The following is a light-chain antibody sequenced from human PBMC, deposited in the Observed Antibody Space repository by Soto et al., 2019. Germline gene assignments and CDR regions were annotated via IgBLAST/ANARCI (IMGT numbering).Light chain of an antibody. V-gene: IGKV3-20*01. J-gene: IGKJ3*01. CDR3: LQYGSSPFT. CDR2: GAS. CDR1: QSVWSSY. Sequence: EIVLTQSPGTLSLSPGERATLSCRASQSVWSSYLAWYQQKPGQTPRLLIYGASGRATGIPDRFSGSGSGTEFTLTISRLEPEDFAVYYCLQYGSSPFTFGPGTKVDVK.